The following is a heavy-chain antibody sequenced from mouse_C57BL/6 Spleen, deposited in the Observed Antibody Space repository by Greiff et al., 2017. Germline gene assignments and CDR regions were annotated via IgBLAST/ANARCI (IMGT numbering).Heavy chain of an antibody. Sequence: VQLQQSGAELVKPGASVKMSCKASGYTFTTYPIEWMKQNHGKSLEWIGNFHPYNDDTKYNEKFKGKATLTVEKSSSTVYLELSRLTSDDSAVYYCARRAIYYGNPHYYAMDYWGQGTSVTVSS. CDR1: GYTFTTYP. J-gene: IGHJ4*01. CDR2: FHPYNDDT. CDR3: ARRAIYYGNPHYYAMDY. V-gene: IGHV1-47*01. D-gene: IGHD2-1*01.